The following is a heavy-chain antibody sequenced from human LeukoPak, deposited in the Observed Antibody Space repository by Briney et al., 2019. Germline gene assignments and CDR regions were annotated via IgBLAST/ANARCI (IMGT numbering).Heavy chain of an antibody. CDR1: GFTFSTYW. CDR3: ARLRGDSNYYDSGSQANFDY. Sequence: RPGGSLRLSCAASGFTFSTYWMSWVRQAPGKGLEWVANIKKDGSGKYYVDSGRGRFTISRDNAKNSLYLQMNSLRAEDTALYYCARLRGDSNYYDSGSQANFDYWGQGTLVTVSS. J-gene: IGHJ4*02. V-gene: IGHV3-7*01. D-gene: IGHD3-10*01. CDR2: IKKDGSGK.